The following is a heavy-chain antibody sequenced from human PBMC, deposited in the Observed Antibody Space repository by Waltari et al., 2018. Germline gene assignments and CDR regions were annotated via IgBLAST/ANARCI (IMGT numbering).Heavy chain of an antibody. CDR2: INHSGST. Sequence: QVQLQQWGAGLLKPSETLSLTCAVYGGSFSGYYWSWIRQPPGKGLEWIGEINHSGSTNYNPSLKSRVTISVDTSKNQFSLKLSSVTAADTAVYYCARRAQTTYYDYVWGSYRGPRRDYYFDYWGQGTLVTVSS. J-gene: IGHJ4*02. CDR3: ARRAQTTYYDYVWGSYRGPRRDYYFDY. D-gene: IGHD3-16*02. CDR1: GGSFSGYY. V-gene: IGHV4-34*01.